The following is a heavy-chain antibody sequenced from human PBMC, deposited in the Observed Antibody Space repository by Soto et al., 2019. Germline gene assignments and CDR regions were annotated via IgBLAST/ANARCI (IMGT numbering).Heavy chain of an antibody. D-gene: IGHD3-22*01. J-gene: IGHJ4*02. CDR3: ASQDYDKSVYYFDY. CDR1: GGSISSSSYY. V-gene: IGHV4-39*07. Sequence: SETLSLTCTVSGGSISSSSYYWGWIRQPAGKGLEWIGRIYNGGIPLIHPSLESRVALSLDTSKNQFSLTLSSVTAADTAIYYCASQDYDKSVYYFDYWGRGTLVTVSS. CDR2: IYNGGIP.